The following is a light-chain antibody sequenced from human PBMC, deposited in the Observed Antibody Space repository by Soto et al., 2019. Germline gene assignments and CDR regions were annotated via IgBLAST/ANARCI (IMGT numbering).Light chain of an antibody. V-gene: IGLV2-14*01. CDR3: SSFTNTITRYA. CDR2: EVS. CDR1: SSDVGGYNY. J-gene: IGLJ1*01. Sequence: QSVLTQPASVSGSPGQSITISCTGTSSDVGGYNYVSWSQHHPGKAPKLIIYEVSYRPSGVSNRFSGSKSGDTASLTISGLQAEDEADYYCSSFTNTITRYAFGTGTKVTVL.